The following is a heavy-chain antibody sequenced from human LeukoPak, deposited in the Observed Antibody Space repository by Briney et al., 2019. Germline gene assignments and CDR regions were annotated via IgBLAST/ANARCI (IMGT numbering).Heavy chain of an antibody. CDR1: GFTFSSYA. CDR2: ISGSGGST. Sequence: GGSLRLSCAASGFTFSSYAMSWVRQAPGKGLEWVSAISGSGGSTYYADSVKGRFTISRDNSKNTLYLQMNSLRAEDTAVYYCAKRKASGAAAGAGHFDYWGQGTLVTVSS. D-gene: IGHD6-13*01. J-gene: IGHJ4*02. V-gene: IGHV3-23*01. CDR3: AKRKASGAAAGAGHFDY.